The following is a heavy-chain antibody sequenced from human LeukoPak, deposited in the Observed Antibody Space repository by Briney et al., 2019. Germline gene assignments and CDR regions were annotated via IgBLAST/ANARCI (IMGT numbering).Heavy chain of an antibody. CDR3: AAYGSGSISRFDY. CDR2: IYYSGST. CDR1: GGSISSGGYY. Sequence: PSETLSLTCTVSGGSISSGGYYWSCIRQHPGKGLECIGYIYYSGSTYYNPSLKSRVTISVDTSKNQFSLKLSSVTAADTAVYYCAAYGSGSISRFDYWGQGTLVTVSS. D-gene: IGHD3-10*01. J-gene: IGHJ4*02. V-gene: IGHV4-31*03.